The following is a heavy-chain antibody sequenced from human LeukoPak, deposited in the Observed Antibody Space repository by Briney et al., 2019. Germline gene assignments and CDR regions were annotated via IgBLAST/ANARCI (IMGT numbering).Heavy chain of an antibody. D-gene: IGHD5-18*01. CDR1: GYTFTSYG. V-gene: IGHV1-18*01. CDR3: ARLRGYRYYYYYMDV. J-gene: IGHJ6*03. Sequence: ASVKVSCKASGYTFTSYGISWVRQAPGQGLEWMGWISAYNGNTNYAQKLQGRVTMTTDTSTSTAHMELRSLRSDDTAVYYCARLRGYRYYYYYMDVWGKGTTVTVSS. CDR2: ISAYNGNT.